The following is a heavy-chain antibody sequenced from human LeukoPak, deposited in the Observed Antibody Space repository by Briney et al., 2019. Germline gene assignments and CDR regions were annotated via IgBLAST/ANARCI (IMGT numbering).Heavy chain of an antibody. CDR3: ARYSSSWYSYFDY. CDR1: GFTVSSNY. CDR2: IYSGGST. V-gene: IGHV3-53*01. Sequence: GGSLRLSCAASGFTVSSNYMSWVRQAPGKGLEWVSVIYSGGSTYYADSVKGRFTISRDNSKNTLYLQMNSLRAEDTAVYYCARYSSSWYSYFDYWGQGTLVTVSS. J-gene: IGHJ4*02. D-gene: IGHD6-13*01.